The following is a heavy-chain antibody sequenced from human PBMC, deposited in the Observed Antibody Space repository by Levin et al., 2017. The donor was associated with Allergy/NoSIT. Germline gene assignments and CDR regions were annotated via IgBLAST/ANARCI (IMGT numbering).Heavy chain of an antibody. Sequence: PSETLSLTCGVSGESFSAYYWSWIRQTPGKGLEIIGDINYRGNTNYSPSLKSRVTISVDTSTNQFSLKMNSMSAADTGVYYCARGHLVVARAGPYKVINGGYMDVWGKGTTVTVSS. V-gene: IGHV4-34*01. J-gene: IGHJ6*03. CDR3: ARGHLVVARAGPYKVINGGYMDV. CDR2: INYRGNT. D-gene: IGHD2-8*02. CDR1: GESFSAYY.